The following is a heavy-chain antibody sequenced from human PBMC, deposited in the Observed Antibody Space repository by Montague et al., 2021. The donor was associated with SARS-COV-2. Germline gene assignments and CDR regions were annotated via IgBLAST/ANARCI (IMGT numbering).Heavy chain of an antibody. CDR2: IYYSGGI. V-gene: IGHV4-59*11. D-gene: IGHD3-10*01. J-gene: IGHJ5*02. CDR3: ARAVSVRRAVNWFDP. Sequence: ETLSLTCTVSGGSMSDHYWAWTRQPPGKGLEWLAYIYYSGGINSNASLKSRVSMSVDTSKNQFSLKLTSVTAADTAVYYCARAVSVRRAVNWFDPWGQGTLVTVSS. CDR1: GGSMSDHY.